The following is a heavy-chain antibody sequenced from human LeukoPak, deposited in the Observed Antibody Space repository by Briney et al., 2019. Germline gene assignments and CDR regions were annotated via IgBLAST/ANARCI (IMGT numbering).Heavy chain of an antibody. V-gene: IGHV4-34*01. D-gene: IGHD4-17*01. Sequence: SETLSLTCAVYGGSFNDYYWNWIRQPPGRGLEWIGEINLRGSTTYNPSLKSRGTISLDESKNQFSLKLSSVTAADTAVYYCAKDYGYYNWFDPWGQGTLVTVSS. CDR1: GGSFNDYY. CDR3: AKDYGYYNWFDP. CDR2: INLRGST. J-gene: IGHJ5*02.